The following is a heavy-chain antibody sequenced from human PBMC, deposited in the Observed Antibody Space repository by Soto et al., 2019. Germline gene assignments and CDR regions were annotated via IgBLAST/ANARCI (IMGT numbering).Heavy chain of an antibody. CDR3: AKGRSYYYYYGVDV. V-gene: IGHV3-23*01. CDR1: GFTFSSNA. Sequence: GGSLRLSCAASGFTFSSNAMSWVRQAPGKGLEWVSGISGSGGSKYYADSVKGRFTISRDNSKNTLYLQMNSLRADDTAVYYCAKGRSYYYYYGVDVWGQGTTVTVSS. CDR2: ISGSGGSK. J-gene: IGHJ6*02.